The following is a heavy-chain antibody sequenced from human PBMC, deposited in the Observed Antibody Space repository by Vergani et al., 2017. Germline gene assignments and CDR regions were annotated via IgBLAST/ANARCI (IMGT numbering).Heavy chain of an antibody. D-gene: IGHD6-13*01. CDR2: IRGSGGST. Sequence: EVQLLESGGGLVQPGGSLRLSCAASGFTFSSYAMSWVRQAPGKGLEWVSAIRGSGGSTYYADSVKGRFTISRDNSKNTLYLQMNSLRAEDTAVYYCAKSGRMGAAAAPDFDYWGQGTLVTVSS. J-gene: IGHJ4*02. V-gene: IGHV3-23*01. CDR3: AKSGRMGAAAAPDFDY. CDR1: GFTFSSYA.